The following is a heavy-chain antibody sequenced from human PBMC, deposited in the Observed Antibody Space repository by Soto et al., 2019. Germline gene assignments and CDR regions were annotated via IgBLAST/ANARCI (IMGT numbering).Heavy chain of an antibody. CDR2: IYSGGTT. CDR3: ARRHDSGAFPLGY. D-gene: IGHD3-10*01. V-gene: IGHV3-66*04. CDR1: GFTVSSNH. J-gene: IGHJ4*02. Sequence: EVQLVESGGGLVQPGGSLRLSCAASGFTVSSNHMSWVRQAPGKGLEWVSLIYSGGTTYYAESVKGRFIMSRDNSKNTVYLQMNSLRAEDTAVYYCARRHDSGAFPLGYWGQGTLVTVSS.